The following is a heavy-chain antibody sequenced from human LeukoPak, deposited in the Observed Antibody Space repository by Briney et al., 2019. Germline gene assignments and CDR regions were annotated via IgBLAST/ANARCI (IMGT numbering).Heavy chain of an antibody. V-gene: IGHV4-59*08. CDR1: GGSISSYY. J-gene: IGHJ4*02. CDR2: IHYSGST. CDR3: ARLYGGNSLFDY. Sequence: SETLSLTCTVSGGSISSYYWSWIRQPPGKGLEWIGYIHYSGSTNYNPTLKSRVTISVDTSKNQFSLKLSSVTAADTAVYYCARLYGGNSLFDYWGQGTLVTVSS. D-gene: IGHD4-23*01.